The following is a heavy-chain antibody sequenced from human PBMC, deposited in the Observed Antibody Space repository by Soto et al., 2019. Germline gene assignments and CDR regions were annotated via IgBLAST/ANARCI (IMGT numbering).Heavy chain of an antibody. CDR1: GFTFSSYG. CDR2: ISYDGSNK. D-gene: IGHD3-16*01. J-gene: IGHJ4*02. Sequence: GGSLRLSCAASGFTFSSYGMHWVRQAPGKGLEWVAVISYDGSNKYYVDSMKGRLTIFRDNSKNTLYLQMNSLRAEDTAIYYPVKDQHGLAGGVADLIDYWGQVTPVTVSS. CDR3: VKDQHGLAGGVADLIDY. V-gene: IGHV3-30*18.